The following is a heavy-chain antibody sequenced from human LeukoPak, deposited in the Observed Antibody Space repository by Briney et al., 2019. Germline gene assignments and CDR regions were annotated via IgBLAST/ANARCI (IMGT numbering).Heavy chain of an antibody. V-gene: IGHV5-51*01. CDR2: IYPGDSNI. CDR3: ARSGQLDY. D-gene: IGHD2-2*01. CDR1: GYSFTSYW. Sequence: GESLKISCEASGYSFTSYWIGWVRQMPGKGLEWMGIIYPGDSNIKYSPSFQGQVTISADKSISTAYLQWSSLKASDTAMYYCARSGQLDYWGQGTLVTVSS. J-gene: IGHJ4*02.